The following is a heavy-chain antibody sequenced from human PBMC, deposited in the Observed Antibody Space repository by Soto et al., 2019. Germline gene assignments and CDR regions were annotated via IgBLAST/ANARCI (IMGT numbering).Heavy chain of an antibody. Sequence: VGSLRLSCAASGFTFSSYGMHWVRRAPGKGLEWVAVIWYDGSNKYYADSVKGRFTISRDNSKNTLYLQMNSLRAEDTAVYYCARVRKDSSSWPDYYGMDVWGQGTTVTVSS. CDR2: IWYDGSNK. J-gene: IGHJ6*02. D-gene: IGHD6-13*01. CDR3: ARVRKDSSSWPDYYGMDV. CDR1: GFTFSSYG. V-gene: IGHV3-33*01.